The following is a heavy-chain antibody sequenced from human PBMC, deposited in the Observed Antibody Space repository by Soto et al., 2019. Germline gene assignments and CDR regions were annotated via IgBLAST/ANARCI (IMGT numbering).Heavy chain of an antibody. CDR3: ARGVDFWSGYGYYYYGMDV. CDR2: INHSGST. J-gene: IGHJ6*02. V-gene: IGHV4-34*01. CDR1: GGSFSGYY. D-gene: IGHD3-3*01. Sequence: SETLSLTCAVYGGSFSGYYWSWVRQPPGKGLEWIGEINHSGSTNYNPSLKSRVTISVDTSKNQFSLKLSSVTAADTAVYYCARGVDFWSGYGYYYYGMDVWGQGTTVTV.